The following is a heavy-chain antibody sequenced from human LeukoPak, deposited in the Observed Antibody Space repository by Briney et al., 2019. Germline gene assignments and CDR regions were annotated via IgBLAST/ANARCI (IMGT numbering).Heavy chain of an antibody. D-gene: IGHD3-10*01. CDR1: GVTFTNYA. CDR3: AKDGSGSYYTPSNFDY. J-gene: IGHJ4*02. V-gene: IGHV3-23*01. Sequence: GGSLRLSCAASGVTFTNYAMSWVRQAPGKGLEWVSAISDRGDRTYYTDSVKGRFTISRDNSKTTLYLQMNSLRAEDTAVYYCAKDGSGSYYTPSNFDYWGQATLVTISS. CDR2: ISDRGDRT.